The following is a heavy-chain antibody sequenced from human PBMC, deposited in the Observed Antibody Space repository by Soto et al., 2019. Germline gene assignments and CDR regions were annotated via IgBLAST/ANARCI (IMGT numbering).Heavy chain of an antibody. CDR1: GGTFSRYA. V-gene: IGHV1-69*13. D-gene: IGHD3-22*01. J-gene: IGHJ4*02. CDR3: ARDGTLYDSSGYYYVY. CDR2: IIPMFGKA. Sequence: SVKVSCKASGGTFSRYAISWVRQAPGQGLEWMGGIIPMFGKANYAQKFQGRVTITADESTSTGYMELRSLISEGTAVYYCARDGTLYDSSGYYYVYWGQGTLVTVSS.